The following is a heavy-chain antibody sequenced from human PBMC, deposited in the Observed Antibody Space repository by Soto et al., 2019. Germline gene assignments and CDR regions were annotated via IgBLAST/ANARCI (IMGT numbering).Heavy chain of an antibody. CDR3: ARARTYGRKFDY. Sequence: QVQLQQWGAGLLKPSETLSLTCAVYGGSFSGCYWSWIRQPPGKGLEWIGEINHSGSTNYNPSLTSRDTISVDSSKTQCCGKVSSVTAADTAEYYCARARTYGRKFDYWGQGTLVTVSS. CDR2: INHSGST. V-gene: IGHV4-34*01. CDR1: GGSFSGCY. D-gene: IGHD2-8*01. J-gene: IGHJ4*02.